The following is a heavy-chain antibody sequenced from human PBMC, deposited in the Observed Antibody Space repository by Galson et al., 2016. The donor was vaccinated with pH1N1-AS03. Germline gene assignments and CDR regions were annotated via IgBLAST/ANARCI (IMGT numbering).Heavy chain of an antibody. CDR3: ARDESGYMY. J-gene: IGHJ4*02. V-gene: IGHV1-18*01. D-gene: IGHD3-3*01. Sequence: CKASGYTFVNYGISWVRRAPGQGLEWMGWISGYDGHTGYAQKFQGRVTMTTDTSTNTAYMELRSLTSDDTAVYYCARDESGYMYWGQGTLVTVSS. CDR2: ISGYDGHT. CDR1: GYTFVNYG.